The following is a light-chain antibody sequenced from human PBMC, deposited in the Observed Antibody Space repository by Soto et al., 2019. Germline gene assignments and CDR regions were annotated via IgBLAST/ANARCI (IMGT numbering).Light chain of an antibody. CDR2: EVS. J-gene: IGLJ2*01. V-gene: IGLV2-8*01. Sequence: QSALTQPPSASGSPGQSVTISCTGTSSDVGGYNYVSWYQQHPGKAPKLMIYEVSKRPSGVPDRVSGSKSGNTASLTVSGLQAEDEADYYCSSYAGRNTFVVFGGGTKLTVL. CDR1: SSDVGGYNY. CDR3: SSYAGRNTFVV.